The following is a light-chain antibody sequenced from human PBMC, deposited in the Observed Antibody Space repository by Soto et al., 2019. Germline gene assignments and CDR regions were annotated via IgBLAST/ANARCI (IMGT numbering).Light chain of an antibody. Sequence: EIVLTQSPATLSLSPGERATLSCRVSQSVSSYLAWYQQKPGQAPRLLIYDASNRATGIPARFSGSGSGTDFTLTISSLEPEDFAVYYCQQRSNWRGTFGPGTKVDIK. V-gene: IGKV3-11*01. CDR3: QQRSNWRGT. CDR2: DAS. CDR1: QSVSSY. J-gene: IGKJ3*01.